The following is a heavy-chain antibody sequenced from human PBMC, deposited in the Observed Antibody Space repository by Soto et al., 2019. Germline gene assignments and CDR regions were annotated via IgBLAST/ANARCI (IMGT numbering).Heavy chain of an antibody. J-gene: IGHJ4*02. CDR3: ARRVAAAGSFDY. CDR2: IYYSGST. Sequence: SETLSLTCTVSGGSISGYYWSWIRQPPGKGLEWIGYIYYSGSTNYNPSLKSRVTISIDTSMNQFSLKLSSVTAADTAVFYCARRVAAAGSFDYWGQGTLVTVSS. D-gene: IGHD6-13*01. V-gene: IGHV4-59*08. CDR1: GGSISGYY.